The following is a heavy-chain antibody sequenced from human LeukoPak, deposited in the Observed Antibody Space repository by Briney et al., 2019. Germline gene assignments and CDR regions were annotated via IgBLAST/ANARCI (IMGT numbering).Heavy chain of an antibody. V-gene: IGHV4-38-2*02. D-gene: IGHD1-14*01. J-gene: IGHJ4*02. CDR2: IYHGGST. Sequence: SEALSLTCTVSGYSISSGYYWGWIRQPPGKGLEWIGSIYHGGSTYYNPSLKSRVTISVDTSKNQFSLKLSSVTAADTAVYFCARDSWPEVVRFDYWGQGTLVTVSS. CDR1: GYSISSGYY. CDR3: ARDSWPEVVRFDY.